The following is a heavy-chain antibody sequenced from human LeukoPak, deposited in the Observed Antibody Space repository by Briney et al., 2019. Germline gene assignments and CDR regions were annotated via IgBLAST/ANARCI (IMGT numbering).Heavy chain of an antibody. D-gene: IGHD2-2*01. CDR2: INHSGST. CDR3: ARLRSTRFDY. Sequence: SETLSLTCAVYGGSFSDYYWSWIRQPPGKGLEWIGEINHSGSTNYNPSLKSRVTISVDTSKNQFSLKLSSVTAADTAVYYCARLRSTRFDYWGQGTLVTVSS. J-gene: IGHJ4*02. CDR1: GGSFSDYY. V-gene: IGHV4-34*01.